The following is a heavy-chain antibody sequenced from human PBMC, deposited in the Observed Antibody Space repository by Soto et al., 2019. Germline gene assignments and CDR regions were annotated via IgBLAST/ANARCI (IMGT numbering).Heavy chain of an antibody. CDR1: GGSISSYY. V-gene: IGHV4-59*12. CDR2: IYYSGST. Sequence: PSETLSLTCTVSGGSISSYYWSWIRQPPGKGLEWIGYIYYSGSTNYNPSLKSRVTISVDTSKNQFSLKLSSVTAADTAVYYCARAHLYYDILTGYYGTAYYYMDVWGKGTTVTVSS. CDR3: ARAHLYYDILTGYYGTAYYYMDV. D-gene: IGHD3-9*01. J-gene: IGHJ6*03.